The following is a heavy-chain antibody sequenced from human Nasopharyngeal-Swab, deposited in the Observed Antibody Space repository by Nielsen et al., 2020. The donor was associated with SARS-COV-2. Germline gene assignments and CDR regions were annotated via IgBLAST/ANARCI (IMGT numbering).Heavy chain of an antibody. Sequence: GESLKISCQGSGYSFPSYCIGWVRQMPGKGLEWMGIIYPGDADTRYSPSFQGQVTISADKSIITAYLQWSSLKASDTAMYYCARDGSGSYSNRFDPWGQGTLVTVSS. CDR2: IYPGDADT. CDR1: GYSFPSYC. V-gene: IGHV5-51*01. J-gene: IGHJ5*02. D-gene: IGHD3-10*01. CDR3: ARDGSGSYSNRFDP.